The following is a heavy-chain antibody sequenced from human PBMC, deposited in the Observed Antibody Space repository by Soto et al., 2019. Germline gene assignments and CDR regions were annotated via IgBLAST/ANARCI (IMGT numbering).Heavy chain of an antibody. CDR1: GFSFSSYA. J-gene: IGHJ5*02. D-gene: IGHD6-19*01. V-gene: IGHV3-23*01. CDR2: ISGSGGT. CDR3: AKGASGWSGEWVGS. Sequence: EVQLLESGGGLVQPGESLRLSCAASGFSFSSYAMSWVRQAPGKGLEWVSGISGSGGTYYVDSVKGRFTISRDNSKNTLFLQVNSRRAEDTAVYYCAKGASGWSGEWVGSWGQGTLVTVSS.